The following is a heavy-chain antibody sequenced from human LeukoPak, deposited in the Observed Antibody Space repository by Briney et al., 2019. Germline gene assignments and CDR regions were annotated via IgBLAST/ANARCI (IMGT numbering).Heavy chain of an antibody. CDR1: GYTFTGYY. CDR3: ARGQVVVAATLGYYYYYYMDV. D-gene: IGHD2-15*01. Sequence: ASVKVSCKASGYTFTGYYMHWVRQAPGQGLEWMGWISAYNGNTNYAQKLQGRVTMTTDTSTSTAYMELRSLRSDDTAVYYCARGQVVVAATLGYYYYYYMDVWGKGTTVTISS. J-gene: IGHJ6*03. CDR2: ISAYNGNT. V-gene: IGHV1-18*04.